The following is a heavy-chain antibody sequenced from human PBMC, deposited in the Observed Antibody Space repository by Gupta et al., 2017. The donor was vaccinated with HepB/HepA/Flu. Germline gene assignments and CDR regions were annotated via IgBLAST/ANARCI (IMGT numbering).Heavy chain of an antibody. CDR2: ISWNSGSI. CDR3: AREDYGGRYFRQWYYDL. Sequence: EVQLVESGGGLVKPGRSLRLSCIASGFPFDTFAIHWVRQAPGKGREWVSLISWNSGSIDYADSVRGRFTIARDNSKNSVFLEMNNLRSEDTAFYYCAREDYGGRYFRQWYYDLWGRGTLVTVSS. V-gene: IGHV3-9*01. CDR1: GFPFDTFA. J-gene: IGHJ2*01. D-gene: IGHD4-23*01.